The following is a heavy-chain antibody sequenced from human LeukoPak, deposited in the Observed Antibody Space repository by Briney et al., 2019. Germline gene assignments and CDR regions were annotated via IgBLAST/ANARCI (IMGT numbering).Heavy chain of an antibody. D-gene: IGHD3-10*01. V-gene: IGHV1-2*02. CDR3: ARTPPGGASHYYYYMDV. J-gene: IGHJ6*03. CDR2: INPNSGGT. Sequence: ASVKVSCKASGYTFTGYYMHWVRHAPGQGLEWMGWINPNSGGTNYAQKFQGRVTMTRDTSISTAYMELSRLRSEDTAVYYCARTPPGGASHYYYYMDVWGKGTTVTVSS. CDR1: GYTFTGYY.